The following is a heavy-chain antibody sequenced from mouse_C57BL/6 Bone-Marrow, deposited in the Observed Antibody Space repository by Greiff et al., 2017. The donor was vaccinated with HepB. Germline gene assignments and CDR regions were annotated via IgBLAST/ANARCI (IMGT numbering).Heavy chain of an antibody. CDR2: ISSGGSYT. J-gene: IGHJ4*01. CDR3: ARGVYDGYYNAMDD. CDR1: GFTFSSYG. D-gene: IGHD2-3*01. V-gene: IGHV5-6*02. Sequence: DVMLVESGGDLVKPGGSLKLSCAASGFTFSSYGMSWVRQTPDKRLEWVATISSGGSYTYYPDSVKGRFTISRDNAKNTLYLQMSSLKSEDTAMYYCARGVYDGYYNAMDDWGQGTSVTVSS.